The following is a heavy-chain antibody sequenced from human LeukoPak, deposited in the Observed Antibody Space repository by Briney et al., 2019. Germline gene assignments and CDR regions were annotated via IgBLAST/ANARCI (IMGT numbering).Heavy chain of an antibody. V-gene: IGHV1-18*01. CDR3: ARTLPTYYDFWSGYYTGHDAFDI. CDR1: GYTFTSYG. J-gene: IGHJ3*02. CDR2: ISAYNGNT. Sequence: ASVKVSCKASGYTFTSYGISWVRQAPGQGLEWMGWISAYNGNTNYAQKLQGRVTMTTDTSTSTAYMELRSLRSDDTAVYYCARTLPTYYDFWSGYYTGHDAFDIWGQGTMVTVSS. D-gene: IGHD3-3*01.